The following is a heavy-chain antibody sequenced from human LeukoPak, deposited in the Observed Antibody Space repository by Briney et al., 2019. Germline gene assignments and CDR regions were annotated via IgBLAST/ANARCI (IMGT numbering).Heavy chain of an antibody. D-gene: IGHD5-24*01. CDR2: IYSGGSA. V-gene: IGHV3-66*01. J-gene: IGHJ3*02. Sequence: GGSLRLSCAASGFTVSSNYMSWVRQAPGKGLERVSVIYSGGSAYYADSVKGRFTISRDNSKNTLYLQMNSLTAEDTAVYYCARDRGGDDYRGHTASEIWGQGTMVTVSS. CDR3: ARDRGGDDYRGHTASEI. CDR1: GFTVSSNY.